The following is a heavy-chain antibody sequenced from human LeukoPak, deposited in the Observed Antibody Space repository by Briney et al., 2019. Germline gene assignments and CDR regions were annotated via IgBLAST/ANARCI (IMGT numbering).Heavy chain of an antibody. Sequence: SETLSPTCTVSGGSISSYYWSWIRQPPGRGLEWSGYIYYSGSTNYNPSLKSRVTISVDTSKNQYSLKLSSVTAADTAVYYCARGQRGSSWYDDNWFDPWSQGTLVTVSS. J-gene: IGHJ5*02. D-gene: IGHD6-13*01. CDR2: IYYSGST. V-gene: IGHV4-59*01. CDR1: GGSISSYY. CDR3: ARGQRGSSWYDDNWFDP.